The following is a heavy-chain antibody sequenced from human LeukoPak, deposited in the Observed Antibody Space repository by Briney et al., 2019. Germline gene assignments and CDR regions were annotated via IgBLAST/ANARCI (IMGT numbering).Heavy chain of an antibody. D-gene: IGHD1-26*01. CDR3: ARDVGVKADY. CDR2: ISSSGSLI. V-gene: IGHV3-48*01. Sequence: PGGSLRLSCAASGFTFSSYSMNWVRQAPGKGLEWVSFISSSGSLIYYADSVKGRFTISRDNAKNSLSLQMNSLRAGDTAVYYCARDVGVKADYWGQGTLVTVSA. J-gene: IGHJ4*02. CDR1: GFTFSSYS.